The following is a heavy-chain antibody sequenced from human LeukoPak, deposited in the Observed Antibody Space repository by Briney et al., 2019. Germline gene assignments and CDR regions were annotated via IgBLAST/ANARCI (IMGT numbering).Heavy chain of an antibody. J-gene: IGHJ5*02. CDR3: ARDLGYCSGGSCYSGPNWFDP. Sequence: SETLSLTCTVSGGSISSGDYYWSWIRQPPGKALEWLGYIYYSGSTYYNPSLKSRVTISVDTSKNQFSLKPSSVTAADTAVYYCARDLGYCSGGSCYSGPNWFDPWGQGTLVTVSS. CDR1: GGSISSGDYY. D-gene: IGHD2-15*01. CDR2: IYYSGST. V-gene: IGHV4-30-4*01.